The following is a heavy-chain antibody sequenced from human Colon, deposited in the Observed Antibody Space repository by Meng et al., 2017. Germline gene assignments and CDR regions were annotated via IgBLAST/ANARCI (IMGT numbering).Heavy chain of an antibody. D-gene: IGHD3-16*01. CDR3: AKGRASVPIWGYGYNFDH. V-gene: IGHV3-23*01. Sequence: GESLKISCAASGFAFSTYAMSWVRQAPGKGLEWVSVVAGSQSRKYYADPVKGRFTISRDNSNSTVFLQMDSLRAEDTAVYYCAKGRASVPIWGYGYNFDHWGQGAQVTVSS. CDR2: VAGSQSRK. J-gene: IGHJ4*02. CDR1: GFAFSTYA.